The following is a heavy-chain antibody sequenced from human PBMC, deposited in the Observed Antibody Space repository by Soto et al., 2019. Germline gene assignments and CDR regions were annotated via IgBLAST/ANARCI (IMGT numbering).Heavy chain of an antibody. D-gene: IGHD4-17*01. CDR1: GFTFSSYS. V-gene: IGHV3-21*01. CDR2: ISSSSSYI. Sequence: GGSLRLSCAASGFTFSSYSMNWVRQAPGKGLEWVSSISSSSSYIYYADSVKGRFTISRDNAKNSLYLQMNSLRAEDTAVYYCARLTTGRYSAFDIWGQGTMVTVSS. CDR3: ARLTTGRYSAFDI. J-gene: IGHJ3*02.